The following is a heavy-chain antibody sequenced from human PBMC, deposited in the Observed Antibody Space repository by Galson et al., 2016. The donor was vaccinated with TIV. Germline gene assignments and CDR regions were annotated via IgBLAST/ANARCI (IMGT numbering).Heavy chain of an antibody. J-gene: IGHJ6*02. V-gene: IGHV1-18*01. CDR2: ISFYNGNT. CDR1: GHTFTTYD. Sequence: SVKVSCKASGHTFTTYDFTWVRQAPGQGLEWMGWISFYNGNTNYAQKFQGRVTMTEGTSTHTAYMELSSLRSEDTAIYYCASQGLAPLRAEVYYFYTMDVWGQGTMVTVSS. CDR3: ASQGLAPLRAEVYYFYTMDV.